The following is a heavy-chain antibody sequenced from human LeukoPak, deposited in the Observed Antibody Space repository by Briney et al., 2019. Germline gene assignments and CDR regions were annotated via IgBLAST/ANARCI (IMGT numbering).Heavy chain of an antibody. CDR2: INPNSGGT. J-gene: IGHJ5*02. CDR1: GYTFTGYY. D-gene: IGHD6-13*01. CDR3: ASGIAAAGTIGNWFDP. V-gene: IGHV1-2*02. Sequence: ASVKVSCMASGYTFTGYYMHWVRQAPGQGLEWMGWINPNSGGTNYAQKFQGRVTMTRDTSISTAYMELSRLRSDDTAVYYCASGIAAAGTIGNWFDPWGQGTLVTVSS.